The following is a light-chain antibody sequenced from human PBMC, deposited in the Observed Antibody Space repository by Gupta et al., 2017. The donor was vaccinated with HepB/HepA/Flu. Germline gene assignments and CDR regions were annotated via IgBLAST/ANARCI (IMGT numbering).Light chain of an antibody. CDR3: QQRINWPLT. V-gene: IGKV3-11*01. CDR2: DAS. J-gene: IGKJ4*01. CDR1: QSVSRY. Sequence: EIVLTQSPVTLSLSPGERATLSCRASQSVSRYLAWYQQKPGQPPSLLVFDASNRATGVPARFSGSGSGTDFTLTISSLEPEDFAVYYCQQRINWPLTFGGGIRVEIK.